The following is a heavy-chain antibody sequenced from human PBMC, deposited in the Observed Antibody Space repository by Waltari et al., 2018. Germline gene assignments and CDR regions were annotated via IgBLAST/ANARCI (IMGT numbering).Heavy chain of an antibody. CDR1: GFTVSSNY. CDR3: ARATNVYSSGWQHVFDY. V-gene: IGHV3-53*01. CDR2: IYSGGST. J-gene: IGHJ4*02. Sequence: VQLVESGGGLIQPGGSLRLSCAASGFTVSSNYMSWVRQAPGKGLEWVSVIYSGGSTYYADSVKGRFTTSRDNSKNTLYLQMNSLRAEDTAVYYCARATNVYSSGWQHVFDYWGQGTLVTVSS. D-gene: IGHD6-19*01.